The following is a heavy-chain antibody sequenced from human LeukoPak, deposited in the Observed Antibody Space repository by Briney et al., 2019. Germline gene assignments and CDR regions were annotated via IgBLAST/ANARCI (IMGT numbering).Heavy chain of an antibody. CDR1: GFTVSSNY. CDR2: IYSGGST. J-gene: IGHJ6*02. Sequence: PGGSLRLSCAASGFTVSSNYMSWVRQAPGKGLEWVSVIYSGGSTYYADSVKGRFTISRDNSKNTLYLQMNSLRAEDTAAYYCAKGLMLWFGAYGLDVWGQGTTVTVSS. CDR3: AKGLMLWFGAYGLDV. V-gene: IGHV3-66*01. D-gene: IGHD3-10*01.